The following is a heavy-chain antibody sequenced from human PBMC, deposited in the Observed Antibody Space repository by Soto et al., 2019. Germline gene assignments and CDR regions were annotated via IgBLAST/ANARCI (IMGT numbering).Heavy chain of an antibody. CDR2: INPNSGGT. Sequence: RASVKVSCKASGYTFTGYYMHWVRQAPGQGLEWMGWINPNSGGTNYAQKFQGRVTMTRDTSISTAYMELSRLRSDDTAVYYCARALLYYDILTGYEPYYYYGMDVWGQGTTVTVS. CDR3: ARALLYYDILTGYEPYYYYGMDV. CDR1: GYTFTGYY. J-gene: IGHJ6*02. V-gene: IGHV1-2*02. D-gene: IGHD3-9*01.